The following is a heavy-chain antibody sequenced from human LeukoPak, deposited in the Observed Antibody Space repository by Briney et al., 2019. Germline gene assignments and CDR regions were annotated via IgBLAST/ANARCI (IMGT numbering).Heavy chain of an antibody. CDR1: GYTFTSYD. CDR3: ARAPWALGYSYGSDY. D-gene: IGHD5-18*01. J-gene: IGHJ4*02. V-gene: IGHV1-8*03. Sequence: ASVKVSCKASGYTFTSYDINWVRQATGQGLEWMGWMNPNSGNTGYAQKFQGRVTITRNTSISTAYLELSSLRSEDTAVYYCARAPWALGYSYGSDYWGQGTLVTVSS. CDR2: MNPNSGNT.